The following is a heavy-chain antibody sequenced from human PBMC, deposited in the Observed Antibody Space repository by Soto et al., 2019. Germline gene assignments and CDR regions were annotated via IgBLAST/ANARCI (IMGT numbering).Heavy chain of an antibody. CDR2: MNPNTGNT. V-gene: IGHV1-8*01. CDR1: GYTFSNYD. CDR3: ARKRTGSLTAYCSGGGCHYAFDI. D-gene: IGHD2-15*01. Sequence: ASVKVSCKASGYTFSNYDINWVRQATGQGLEWMGWMNPNTGNTGYAQKLQGRVTMTRNTSISTAYMELSSLRSEDTAVYYCARKRTGSLTAYCSGGGCHYAFDIWG. J-gene: IGHJ3*02.